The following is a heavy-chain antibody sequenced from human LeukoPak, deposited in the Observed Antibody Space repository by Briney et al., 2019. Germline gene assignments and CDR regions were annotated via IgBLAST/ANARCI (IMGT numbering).Heavy chain of an antibody. V-gene: IGHV3-33*08. Sequence: PGRSLRLSCAASGFTFSSYAMHWVRQAPGKGLEWVAVIWYDGSNKYYADSVKGRFTISRDNSKNTLYLQMNSLRAEDTAVYYCARDMATITGWFDPWGQGTLVTVSS. J-gene: IGHJ5*02. CDR1: GFTFSSYA. CDR2: IWYDGSNK. D-gene: IGHD5-24*01. CDR3: ARDMATITGWFDP.